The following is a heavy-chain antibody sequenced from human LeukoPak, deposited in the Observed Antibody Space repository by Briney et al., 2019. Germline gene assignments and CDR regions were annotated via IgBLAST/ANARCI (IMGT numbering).Heavy chain of an antibody. CDR2: ISGSGGTT. CDR1: GFIFSSFA. V-gene: IGHV3-23*01. D-gene: IGHD6-19*01. Sequence: GGSLRLSCAASGFIFSSFAMSWVGQAPGKGLTWVSGISGSGGTTYYADSVRGRFTISRDNSKSTLYLQINSLRAEDTAIYYCAKDHEQWLTYFDYWGQGTLVTVSS. J-gene: IGHJ4*02. CDR3: AKDHEQWLTYFDY.